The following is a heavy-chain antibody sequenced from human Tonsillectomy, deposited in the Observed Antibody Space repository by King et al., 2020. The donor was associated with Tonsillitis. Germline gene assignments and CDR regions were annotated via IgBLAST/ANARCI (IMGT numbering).Heavy chain of an antibody. D-gene: IGHD3-22*01. CDR1: GYTFTSYD. CDR3: ARGCGIYYDSSGYYFDY. Sequence: QVQLVESGAEVKKPGASVKVSCKASGYTFTSYDINWVRQATGQGLEWMGWMNPNSGNTGYAQKFQGRVTMTRNTSISTAYMELSSLRSEDTAVYYCARGCGIYYDSSGYYFDYWGQGTLVTVSS. J-gene: IGHJ4*02. V-gene: IGHV1-8*02. CDR2: MNPNSGNT.